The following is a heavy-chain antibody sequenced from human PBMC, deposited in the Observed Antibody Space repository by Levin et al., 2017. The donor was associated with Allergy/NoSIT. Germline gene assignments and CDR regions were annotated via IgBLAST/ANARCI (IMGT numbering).Heavy chain of an antibody. D-gene: IGHD3-10*01. Sequence: GESLKISCAASGFTFSNYAMSWVRQAPGKGLERVSAISGSGSRTYYADSVKGRFTISRDNSKNTLYLQMNSLRAEDTAVYYSAKDLKWDYYYGSGSSPVCDPWGQGTLVTVSS. J-gene: IGHJ5*02. CDR2: ISGSGSRT. CDR1: GFTFSNYA. V-gene: IGHV3-23*01. CDR3: AKDLKWDYYYGSGSSPVCDP.